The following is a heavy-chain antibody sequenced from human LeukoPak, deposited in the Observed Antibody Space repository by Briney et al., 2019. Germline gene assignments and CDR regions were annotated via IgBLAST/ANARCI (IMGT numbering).Heavy chain of an antibody. CDR2: ISGYNGNT. Sequence: ASVKVFCKASGYTFTNYGITWVRQAPGQGLEWMGWISGYNGNTNYAQNLQGRVTMTTDTSTTTAYMELRSLRSDDTAVYYCARDPFRHIVVVPSAITGLDPWGQGTLVTVSS. V-gene: IGHV1-18*01. CDR1: GYTFTNYG. J-gene: IGHJ5*02. D-gene: IGHD2-2*01. CDR3: ARDPFRHIVVVPSAITGLDP.